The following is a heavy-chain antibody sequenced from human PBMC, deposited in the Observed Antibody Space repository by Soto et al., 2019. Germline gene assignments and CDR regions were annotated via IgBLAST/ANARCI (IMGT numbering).Heavy chain of an antibody. CDR1: GGTFSSHG. J-gene: IGHJ4*02. D-gene: IGHD1-26*01. CDR2: IIPTFGTP. V-gene: IGHV1-69*06. CDR3: ASERSAQYFDF. Sequence: QVQLVQTGTVVQRRGSSVKVSCQASGGTFSSHGMAWVRQAPGQGLEWMGGIIPTFGTPTYAPKFQGRVTITADKSTNTAYMDLSSLRSEDTGVYYCASERSAQYFDFWGQGPLITVSS.